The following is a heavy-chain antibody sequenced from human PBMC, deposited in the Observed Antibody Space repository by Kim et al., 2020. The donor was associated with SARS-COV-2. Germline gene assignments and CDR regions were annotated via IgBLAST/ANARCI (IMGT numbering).Heavy chain of an antibody. Sequence: HAKGRFTISRNDSKNTVDLQMNSLKTEDTAVYYCTTDRGAYCGGDCYEGYWGQGTLVTVSS. D-gene: IGHD2-21*02. CDR3: TTDRGAYCGGDCYEGY. J-gene: IGHJ4*02. V-gene: IGHV3-15*01.